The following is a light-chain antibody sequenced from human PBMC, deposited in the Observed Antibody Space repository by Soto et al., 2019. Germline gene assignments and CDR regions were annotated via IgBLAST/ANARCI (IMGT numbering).Light chain of an antibody. Sequence: EIVMTQSPATLSVSPGDRATLSCRAGQSVDNDLAWYQQKPGQPPRLLIYDASTRATGIPARFSGSQSGTEFTLTISSLLSEDFAVYFCQQYNNWPLTFGGGTKVETK. CDR1: QSVDND. CDR3: QQYNNWPLT. V-gene: IGKV3D-15*01. J-gene: IGKJ4*01. CDR2: DAS.